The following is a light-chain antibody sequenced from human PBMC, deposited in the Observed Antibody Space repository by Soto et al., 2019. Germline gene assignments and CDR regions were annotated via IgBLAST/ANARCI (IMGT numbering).Light chain of an antibody. V-gene: IGKV1-5*03. CDR3: QQYKSVSLLT. J-gene: IGKJ4*01. CDR1: QSISTW. CDR2: KAS. Sequence: DIQVTQSPSTLSASVGDRVTITCRASQSISTWLAWYQQKPGKAPKLLIYKASSLESGVPSRFSGSGSGTEFTLTISGLQPDDFATYYCQQYKSVSLLTFGGGTKVDIK.